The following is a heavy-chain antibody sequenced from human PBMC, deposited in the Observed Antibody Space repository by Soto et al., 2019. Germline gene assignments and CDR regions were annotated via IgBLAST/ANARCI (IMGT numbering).Heavy chain of an antibody. CDR3: ARRYYGMDV. Sequence: PGESLKISCKGSGYSFTSYWISWVRQMPGKSLEWVGRIDPNEFYTNYSPSFQGHVTISADKSISIAYLQWSSLKASDTAMYYCARRYYGMDVWGQGTTVTVSS. CDR2: IDPNEFYT. J-gene: IGHJ6*02. CDR1: GYSFTSYW. V-gene: IGHV5-10-1*01.